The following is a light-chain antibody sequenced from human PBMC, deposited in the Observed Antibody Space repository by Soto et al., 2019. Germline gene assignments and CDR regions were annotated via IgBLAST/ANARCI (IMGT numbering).Light chain of an antibody. CDR1: QTLRRTY. J-gene: IGKJ5*01. CDR3: QQYGTPRSVT. V-gene: IGKV3-20*01. Sequence: EIVLMQSPGTLSLSPGERATLSCRASQTLRRTYIAWYQQKPGQAPRVLIYGASKRATGIPDRFSGSGSGTDFTLTISKVEPEDFAVYYCQQYGTPRSVTFGQGTRLEN. CDR2: GAS.